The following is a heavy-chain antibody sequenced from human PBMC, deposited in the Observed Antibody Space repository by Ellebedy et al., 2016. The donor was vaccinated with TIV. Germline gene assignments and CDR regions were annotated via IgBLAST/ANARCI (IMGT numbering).Heavy chain of an antibody. Sequence: AASVKVSCKASGYTFTSYDINWARHATGQGLEWMGWMNPNSGNTGYAQKFQGRVTITRNTSISTAYMELSSLRSEDTAVYYCAHVEVAGTVWGQGTLVTVSS. J-gene: IGHJ4*02. CDR1: GYTFTSYD. CDR3: AHVEVAGTV. CDR2: MNPNSGNT. D-gene: IGHD6-19*01. V-gene: IGHV1-8*03.